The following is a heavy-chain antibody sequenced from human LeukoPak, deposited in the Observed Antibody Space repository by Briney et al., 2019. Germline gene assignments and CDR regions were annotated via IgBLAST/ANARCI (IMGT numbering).Heavy chain of an antibody. D-gene: IGHD6-19*01. J-gene: IGHJ4*02. CDR1: GGTFSSYA. V-gene: IGHV1-69*06. Sequence: SVKVSCKASGGTFSSYAFSWVRQATGQGLEWMGGIIPIFGTANYAQKFQVRVTITADTSTSTAYMELSSLRPDDTAVYYCARGSRTGWYYFDYWGQGTLVTVSS. CDR2: IIPIFGTA. CDR3: ARGSRTGWYYFDY.